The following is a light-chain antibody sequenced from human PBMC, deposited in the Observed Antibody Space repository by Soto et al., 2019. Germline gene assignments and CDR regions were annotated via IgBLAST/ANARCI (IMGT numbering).Light chain of an antibody. Sequence: QSVLTQPPSVSGAPGQRVSISCTGSTSNIGAPYDVHWYQHLPGTAPKLLIYGDNNRPSGVPDRFSGSKSGTSASLAITRLQAEHEADYYCQSYDISLHNYVFGTGTKVTVL. CDR3: QSYDISLHNYV. V-gene: IGLV1-40*01. J-gene: IGLJ1*01. CDR1: TSNIGAPYD. CDR2: GDN.